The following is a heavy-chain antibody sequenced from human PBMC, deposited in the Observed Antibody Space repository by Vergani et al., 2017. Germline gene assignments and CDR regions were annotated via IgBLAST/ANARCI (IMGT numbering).Heavy chain of an antibody. J-gene: IGHJ5*02. D-gene: IGHD4-17*01. V-gene: IGHV3-30*02. Sequence: QVQLVESGGGVVQPGGSLRLSCAASGFTFSSYGMHWVRQAPGKGLEWVAFIRYDGSNKYYADSVKGRFTISRDNSKNTLYLQMNSLRAEDTAVYYCAKERYGDYALVFDPWGQGTLVTVSS. CDR3: AKERYGDYALVFDP. CDR1: GFTFSSYG. CDR2: IRYDGSNK.